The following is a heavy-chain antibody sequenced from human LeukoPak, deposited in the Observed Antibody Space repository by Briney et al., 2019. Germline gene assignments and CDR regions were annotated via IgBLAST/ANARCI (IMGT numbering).Heavy chain of an antibody. CDR2: ISSSGGST. CDR1: GFTFSTYG. J-gene: IGHJ4*02. D-gene: IGHD3-16*02. V-gene: IGHV3-23*01. CDR3: AKDLRMITFGGVIVGYDY. Sequence: GGSLRLSCAASGFTFSTYGLTWVRQAPGKGLEWVSTISSSGGSTYYADSVKGRFTISRDNSKNTLYLQMNSLRAEDTAVYYCAKDLRMITFGGVIVGYDYWGQGTLVTVSS.